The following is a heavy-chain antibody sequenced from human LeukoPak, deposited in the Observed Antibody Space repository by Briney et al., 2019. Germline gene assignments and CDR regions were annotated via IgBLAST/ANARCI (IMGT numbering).Heavy chain of an antibody. Sequence: HPGGSLTLSCAASGFTFSAYAMTWVRQAPGKGLEWVSTIRLSDTNTYYADSVKGRFTISRDNSKNTLYLQMNSLRAEDTATYYCAKDQGGGYTNYGDYWGQGTLVTVSS. CDR3: AKDQGGGYTNYGDY. J-gene: IGHJ4*02. V-gene: IGHV3-23*01. CDR1: GFTFSAYA. D-gene: IGHD5-24*01. CDR2: IRLSDTNT.